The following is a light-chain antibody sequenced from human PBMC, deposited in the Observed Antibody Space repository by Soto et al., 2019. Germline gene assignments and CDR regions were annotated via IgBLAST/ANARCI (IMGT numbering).Light chain of an antibody. CDR3: MQETHFPRT. V-gene: IGKV2-24*01. CDR2: RVS. J-gene: IGKJ1*01. Sequence: DIVLTQTPFSSPVILGQSASISCRSSQSLVHSDGNTYLSWLQQRPGQIPRLLIYRVSNQFSGVPDRFRGSGEGTDFALKISRVEANDVGVDYIMQETHFPRTFGQGTKVEIK. CDR1: QSLVHSDGNTY.